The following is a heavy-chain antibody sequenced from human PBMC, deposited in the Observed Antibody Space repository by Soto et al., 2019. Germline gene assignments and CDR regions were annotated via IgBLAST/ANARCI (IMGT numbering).Heavy chain of an antibody. CDR1: GYSFTSYW. D-gene: IGHD1-1*01. J-gene: IGHJ6*02. CDR2: IYPGDSDT. Sequence: PGESLKISCKGSGYSFTSYWIGWVRQMPGKGLEWMGIIYPGDSDTRYSPSFQGQVTISADKSISTAYLQWSSLKASDTAMYYCGGWKGPPGTAYYYYGMDLWGQGTTGPGPS. V-gene: IGHV5-51*01. CDR3: GGWKGPPGTAYYYYGMDL.